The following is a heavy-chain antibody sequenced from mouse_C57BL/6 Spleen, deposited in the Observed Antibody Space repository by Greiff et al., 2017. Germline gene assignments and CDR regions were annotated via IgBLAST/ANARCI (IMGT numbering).Heavy chain of an antibody. Sequence: EVKVVESGEGLVKPGGSLKLSCAASGFTFSSYAMSWVRQTPEKRLEWVAYISSGGDYIYYADTVKGRFTISRDNARNTLYLQMSSLKSEDTAMYYCTREDYYSNYKDYWGQGTTLTVSS. CDR1: GFTFSSYA. J-gene: IGHJ2*01. V-gene: IGHV5-9-1*02. D-gene: IGHD2-5*01. CDR3: TREDYYSNYKDY. CDR2: ISSGGDYI.